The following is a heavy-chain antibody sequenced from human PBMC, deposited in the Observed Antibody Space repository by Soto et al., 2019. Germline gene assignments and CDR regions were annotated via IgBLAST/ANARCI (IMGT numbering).Heavy chain of an antibody. CDR2: ISFDGNYK. V-gene: IGHV3-30*18. CDR3: VKDNLHSGSYEIWYFDL. CDR1: GFTFSSYG. D-gene: IGHD1-26*01. Sequence: QVQLVESGGGVVQPGRSLRLSCVGSGFTFSSYGMHWVRQAPGKGLEWLAVISFDGNYKYHADSVKGRFTISRDNSKTTLFLEMSSLIPEDTAVYYCVKDNLHSGSYEIWYFDLWGRGTLVTVSS. J-gene: IGHJ2*01.